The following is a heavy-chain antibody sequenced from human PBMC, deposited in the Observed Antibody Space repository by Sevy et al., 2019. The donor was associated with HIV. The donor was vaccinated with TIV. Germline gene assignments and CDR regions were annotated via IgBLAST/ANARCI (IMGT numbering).Heavy chain of an antibody. V-gene: IGHV3-53*01. J-gene: IGHJ6*02. Sequence: GGSLRLSCAASGLTVSSNYMTWVRQAPGKGLEWVSIIYHDGRTNYADSVKGRFTISRDNSLNTVYLQMNSLRAEDSGVYYCARDFRFYSHDGLDVWGQGTTVTVSS. CDR3: ARDFRFYSHDGLDV. CDR2: IYHDGRT. CDR1: GLTVSSNY. D-gene: IGHD3-3*01.